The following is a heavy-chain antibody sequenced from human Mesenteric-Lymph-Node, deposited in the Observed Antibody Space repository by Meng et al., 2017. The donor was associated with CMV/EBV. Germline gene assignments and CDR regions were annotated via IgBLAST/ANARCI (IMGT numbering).Heavy chain of an antibody. V-gene: IGHV1-2*04. Sequence: SRHTFTGYYMHWVRQAPGLGLEWMGWLNPNRGGTNYAQKFQGWVTMTRDTSISTVYMELSRLTSDDTAVYYCARTLGFHNYGDYGFWGQGTLVTVSS. J-gene: IGHJ4*02. CDR3: ARTLGFHNYGDYGF. D-gene: IGHD4-17*01. CDR1: RHTFTGYY. CDR2: LNPNRGGT.